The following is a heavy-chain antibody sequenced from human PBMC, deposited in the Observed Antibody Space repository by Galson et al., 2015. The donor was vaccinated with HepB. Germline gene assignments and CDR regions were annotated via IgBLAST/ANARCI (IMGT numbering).Heavy chain of an antibody. J-gene: IGHJ4*02. V-gene: IGHV3-23*01. D-gene: IGHD3-10*01. CDR3: ASFGSGSYWTGLYGY. CDR2: ISGSGGST. CDR1: GFTFSSYA. Sequence: SLRLSCAASGFTFSSYAMSWVRQAPGKGLEWVSAISGSGGSTYYADSVKGRFTISRDNSKNTLYLQMNSLRAEDTAVYYCASFGSGSYWTGLYGYWGQGTLVTVSS.